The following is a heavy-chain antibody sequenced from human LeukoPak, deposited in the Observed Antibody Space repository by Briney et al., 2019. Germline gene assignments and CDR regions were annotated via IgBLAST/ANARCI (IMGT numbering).Heavy chain of an antibody. J-gene: IGHJ4*02. V-gene: IGHV1-69*04. CDR1: GGTFSSYA. D-gene: IGHD1-1*01. CDR2: IIPILGIA. Sequence: SVTVSCKASGGTFSSYAISWVRQAPGQGLEWMGRIIPILGIANYAQEFQGRVTITADKSTSTAYMELSSLRSEDTAVYYCARDQNWNARSHFDYWGQGTLVTVSS. CDR3: ARDQNWNARSHFDY.